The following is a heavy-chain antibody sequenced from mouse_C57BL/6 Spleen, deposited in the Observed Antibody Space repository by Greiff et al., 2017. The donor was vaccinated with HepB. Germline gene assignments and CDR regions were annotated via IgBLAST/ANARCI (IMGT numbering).Heavy chain of an antibody. Sequence: VQGVESGAELVKPGASVKISCKASGYAFSSYWMNWVKQRPGKGLEWIGQIYPGDGDTNYHGKFKGKATLTADKSSSTAYMQLSSLTAEDSAVYFCARSGTTNAMDDWGQGTSVTVSS. J-gene: IGHJ4*01. D-gene: IGHD1-1*01. CDR1: GYAFSSYW. V-gene: IGHV1-80*01. CDR2: IYPGDGDT. CDR3: ARSGTTNAMDD.